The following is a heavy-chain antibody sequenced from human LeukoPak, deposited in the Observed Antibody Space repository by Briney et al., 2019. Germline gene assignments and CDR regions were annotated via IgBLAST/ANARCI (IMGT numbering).Heavy chain of an antibody. CDR3: ARSEGYCSSTSCETIT. Sequence: ASVKVSCKASRYTFTGYYMHWVRQAPGQGLEWMGRINPNSGGTNYAQKFQGRVTMTRDTSISTAYMELSRLRSDDTAVYYCARSEGYCSSTSCETITWGQGTLVTVSS. D-gene: IGHD2-2*01. CDR1: RYTFTGYY. V-gene: IGHV1-2*06. CDR2: INPNSGGT. J-gene: IGHJ5*02.